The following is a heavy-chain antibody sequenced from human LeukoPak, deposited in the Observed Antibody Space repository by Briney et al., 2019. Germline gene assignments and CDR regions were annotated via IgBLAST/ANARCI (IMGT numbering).Heavy chain of an antibody. D-gene: IGHD1-1*01. CDR2: ISGSGGST. Sequence: GGSLRLSCAASGFTFSSYAMSWVRQAPGKGLEWVSAISGSGGSTYYADSAKGRFTISRDNSKNTLYLQMNSLRAEDTAVYYCAKDTPRLDWNHGIAFDIWGQGTMVTVSS. CDR1: GFTFSSYA. CDR3: AKDTPRLDWNHGIAFDI. J-gene: IGHJ3*02. V-gene: IGHV3-23*01.